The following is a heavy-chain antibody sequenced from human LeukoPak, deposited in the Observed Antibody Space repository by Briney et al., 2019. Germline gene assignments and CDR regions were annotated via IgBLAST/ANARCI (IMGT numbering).Heavy chain of an antibody. J-gene: IGHJ4*02. V-gene: IGHV1-18*01. CDR3: ARDDGSGYSHTFDY. Sequence: GASVNVSCKASGYTFTSYGISWVRQAPGQGLEWMGWISAYNGNTNYAQKLQGRVTMTTDTSTSTAYMVLRSLRSDDTAVYYCARDDGSGYSHTFDYWGQGTLVTVSS. D-gene: IGHD3-22*01. CDR1: GYTFTSYG. CDR2: ISAYNGNT.